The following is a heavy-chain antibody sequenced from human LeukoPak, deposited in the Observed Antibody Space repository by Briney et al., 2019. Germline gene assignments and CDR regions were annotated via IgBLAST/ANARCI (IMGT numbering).Heavy chain of an antibody. CDR2: ISGSGGGT. CDR1: GFPFSTYA. D-gene: IGHD6-13*01. J-gene: IGHJ5*02. CDR3: AKDPYSSSWNNWFDP. V-gene: IGHV3-23*01. Sequence: GGSLSLLCTASGFPFSTYATSWFPQAPGKGLQWVSPISGSGGGTYYADSVKGRFPISRDNSKNTLYLQMNSLRAEDTAVYYCAKDPYSSSWNNWFDPWGQGTLVTVSS.